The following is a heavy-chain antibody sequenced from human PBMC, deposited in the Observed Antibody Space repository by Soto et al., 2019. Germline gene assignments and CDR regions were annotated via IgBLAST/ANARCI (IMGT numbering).Heavy chain of an antibody. D-gene: IGHD1-26*01. Sequence: PGESLKITCETSGYSFTIYWITWVRQMPGKGLEWMGRIDPDDSYTIYNPSFRGHVTISADESIRTAYLQWSSLKASDTAMYYCERQELGRGEPNDFWGQGTLVTVSS. V-gene: IGHV5-10-1*01. CDR1: GYSFTIYW. J-gene: IGHJ4*02. CDR2: IDPDDSYT. CDR3: ERQELGRGEPNDF.